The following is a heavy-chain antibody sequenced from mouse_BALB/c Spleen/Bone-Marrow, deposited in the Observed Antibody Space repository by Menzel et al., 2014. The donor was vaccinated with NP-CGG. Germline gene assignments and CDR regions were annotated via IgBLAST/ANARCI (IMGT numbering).Heavy chain of an antibody. J-gene: IGHJ1*01. CDR3: APYYYGSSYGFYWYFDV. Sequence: VKLMESGAELVKPGASGKLSCKASGYTFTSYWMHWVKQRPGQGLEWIGEINPSNGRTNYNEKFKSKATLTVDKSSSTAYMQLSSLTSEDSAVYYCAPYYYGSSYGFYWYFDVWGAGTTVTVSS. V-gene: IGHV1S81*02. CDR2: INPSNGRT. CDR1: GYTFTSYW. D-gene: IGHD1-1*01.